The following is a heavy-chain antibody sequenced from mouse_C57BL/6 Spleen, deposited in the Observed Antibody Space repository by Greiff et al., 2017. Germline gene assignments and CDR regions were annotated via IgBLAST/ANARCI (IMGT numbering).Heavy chain of an antibody. J-gene: IGHJ4*01. CDR2: IFPGDGDT. CDR3: ARGVTTDYAMDY. CDR1: GYAFSSYW. D-gene: IGHD1-1*01. Sequence: VKLQESGAELVKPGASVKISCKASGYAFSSYWMNWVKQRPGKGLEWIGQIFPGDGDTNYNGKFKGKATLTADKSSSTAYMQLSSLTSEDSAVYFCARGVTTDYAMDYWGQGTSVTVSS. V-gene: IGHV1-80*01.